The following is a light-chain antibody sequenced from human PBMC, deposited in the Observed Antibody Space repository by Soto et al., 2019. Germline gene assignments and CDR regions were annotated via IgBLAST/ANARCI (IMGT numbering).Light chain of an antibody. CDR1: ASNIGSNP. CDR2: SSS. V-gene: IGLV1-44*01. CDR3: AAWDVSLNVVV. J-gene: IGLJ2*01. Sequence: QSVVTQPPSASGTPGQRVTISCSGRASNIGSNPVNWYQQLPGTAPKLLIYSSSHRPSGVPDRISGSKSGTSASLAISGLQSGDEADYYCAAWDVSLNVVVFGGGTKLTVL.